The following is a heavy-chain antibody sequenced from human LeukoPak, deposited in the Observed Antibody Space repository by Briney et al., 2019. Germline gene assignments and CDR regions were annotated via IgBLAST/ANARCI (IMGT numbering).Heavy chain of an antibody. J-gene: IGHJ4*02. V-gene: IGHV4-59*01. CDR3: ARDRDSSGY. CDR2: IYYSGST. Sequence: SETLSLTCTVSGLSISSYYWSWLRQPPGKGLEWIGYIYYSGSTNYNPSLKSRVTISVDTSKNQFSLKQSSVTAADTAVYYCARDRDSSGYWGQGTLVTVSS. CDR1: GLSISSYY. D-gene: IGHD6-19*01.